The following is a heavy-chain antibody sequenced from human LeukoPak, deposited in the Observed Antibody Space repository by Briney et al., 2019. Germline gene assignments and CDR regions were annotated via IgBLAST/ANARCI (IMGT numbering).Heavy chain of an antibody. CDR1: GFTFISYG. Sequence: GGSLRLSCAASGFTFISYGMHWVRQAQGKGLEWVAFIRYDGSNKYYADSVKGRFTISRDNSKNTLYLQMNSLRAEDTAVYYCAKGLGSTSWFPGVIDYWGQGTLVTVSS. CDR2: IRYDGSNK. V-gene: IGHV3-30*02. D-gene: IGHD6-13*01. CDR3: AKGLGSTSWFPGVIDY. J-gene: IGHJ4*02.